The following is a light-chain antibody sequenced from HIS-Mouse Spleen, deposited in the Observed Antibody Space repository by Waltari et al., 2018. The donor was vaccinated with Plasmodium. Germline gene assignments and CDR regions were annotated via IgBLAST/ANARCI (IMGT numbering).Light chain of an antibody. Sequence: SYELTQPPSVSVSPGQTARITCSGDALPNQYAYWYQQKPGQAPVLVIYKDSERPSGTPERFSGSSSGTTVTLTISGVQAEDEADYYCQSADSSGTPNWVFGGGTKLTVL. V-gene: IGLV3-25*03. CDR3: QSADSSGTPNWV. CDR1: ALPNQY. J-gene: IGLJ3*02. CDR2: KDS.